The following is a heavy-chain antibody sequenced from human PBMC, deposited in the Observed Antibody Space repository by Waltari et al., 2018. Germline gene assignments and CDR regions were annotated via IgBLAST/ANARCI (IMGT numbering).Heavy chain of an antibody. V-gene: IGHV1-8*03. Sequence: QVQLVQSGAEVKKPGASVKVSCKASGYTFTIYDINWVRQATGQGLEWMGWINPNSGNTGYAQKFQGRVTITRNTSISTAYMELSSLRSEDTAMYYCARDSSSGWYVSDYWGQGTLVTVSS. CDR1: GYTFTIYD. J-gene: IGHJ4*02. D-gene: IGHD6-19*01. CDR3: ARDSSSGWYVSDY. CDR2: INPNSGNT.